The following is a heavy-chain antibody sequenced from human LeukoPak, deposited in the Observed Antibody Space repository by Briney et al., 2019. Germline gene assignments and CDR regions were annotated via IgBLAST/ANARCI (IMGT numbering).Heavy chain of an antibody. J-gene: IGHJ4*02. CDR3: ARGKVATIGLGSLYY. V-gene: IGHV1-2*02. Sequence: GASVKVSCKASGYTFTGYYMHWVRQAPGQGLEWMGWINPNSGGTNYAQKFQGRVTMTRDTSISTAYMELSRLRSDDTAVYYCARGKVATIGLGSLYYWGQGTLVTVSS. CDR1: GYTFTGYY. CDR2: INPNSGGT. D-gene: IGHD5-12*01.